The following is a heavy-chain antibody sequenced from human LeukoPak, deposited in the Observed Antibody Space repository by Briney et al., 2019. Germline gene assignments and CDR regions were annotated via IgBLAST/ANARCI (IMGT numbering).Heavy chain of an antibody. Sequence: GGSLRLSCAASGFTFRDYSMNWVRQAPGKGLEWLSYIGVDGTTIHYADSVKGRFTISRDNAKNSLYLQMSSLRDEDTALHYCVGGRFFPFYYWGQGTLGSVSS. CDR3: VGGRFFPFYY. J-gene: IGHJ4*02. V-gene: IGHV3-48*02. CDR1: GFTFRDYS. CDR2: IGVDGTTI.